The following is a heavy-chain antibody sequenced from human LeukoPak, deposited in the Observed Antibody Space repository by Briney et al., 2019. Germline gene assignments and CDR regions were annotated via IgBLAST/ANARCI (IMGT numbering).Heavy chain of an antibody. CDR3: AREGSFGGVIRFFDY. V-gene: IGHV4-38-2*02. J-gene: IGHJ4*02. Sequence: PSETLSLTCAVSGVSISSYYWSWIRQHPGKGLEWIGSIYHSGSTYYNPSLKSRVTISVDTSKNQFSLKLSSVTAADTAVYYCAREGSFGGVIRFFDYWGQGTLVTVSS. CDR2: IYHSGST. D-gene: IGHD3-16*01. CDR1: GVSISSYY.